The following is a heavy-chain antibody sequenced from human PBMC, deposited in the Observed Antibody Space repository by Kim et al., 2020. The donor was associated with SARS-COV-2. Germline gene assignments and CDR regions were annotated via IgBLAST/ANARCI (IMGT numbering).Heavy chain of an antibody. D-gene: IGHD1-26*01. V-gene: IGHV4-31*03. CDR3: ARAKFIVGATTGAFDL. CDR2: IYYSGST. J-gene: IGHJ2*01. Sequence: SETLSLTCTVSGGSISSGGYYWSWIRQHPGKGLEWIGYIYYSGSTYYNPSLKSRVTISVDTSKNQFSLKLSSVTAADTAVYYCARAKFIVGATTGAFDLWRRGTLVTVSS. CDR1: GGSISSGGYY.